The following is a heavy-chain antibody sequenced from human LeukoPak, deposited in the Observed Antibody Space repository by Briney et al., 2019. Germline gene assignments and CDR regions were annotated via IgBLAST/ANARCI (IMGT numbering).Heavy chain of an antibody. CDR2: ISAYNGNT. CDR3: ASGDDYGDLDY. J-gene: IGHJ4*02. D-gene: IGHD4-17*01. Sequence: GWISAYNGNTNYAQKLQGRVTMTTDTSTSTAYMELRSLRSDDTAVYYCASGDDYGDLDYWGQGTLVTVSS. V-gene: IGHV1-18*01.